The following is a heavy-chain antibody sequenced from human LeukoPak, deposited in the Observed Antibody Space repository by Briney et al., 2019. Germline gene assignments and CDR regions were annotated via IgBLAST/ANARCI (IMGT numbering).Heavy chain of an antibody. CDR2: ISGSGGST. CDR1: GFTFSSYA. D-gene: IGHD2-2*01. Sequence: GGSLRLSCAASGFTFSSYAMSWVRQAPGKGLEWVSAISGSGGSTYYADSVKGRFTISRDNAKNSLYLQMNSLSAEDTALYYCTRGHQGYWGQGTLVTVSS. J-gene: IGHJ4*02. V-gene: IGHV3-23*01. CDR3: TRGHQGY.